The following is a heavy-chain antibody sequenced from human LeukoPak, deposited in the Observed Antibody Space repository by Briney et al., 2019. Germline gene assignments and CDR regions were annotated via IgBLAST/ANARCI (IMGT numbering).Heavy chain of an antibody. CDR3: ARDMGVGYCSDY. V-gene: IGHV3-20*04. Sequence: GGSLRLSCAASGFTFDDYGMSWVRQAPGKGREWVSGINWSGGRTGYADSVKGRFTISRDNAKNSLYLQMNSLRAEDTAVYYCARDMGVGYCSDYWGQGTLVTVSS. CDR2: INWSGGRT. CDR1: GFTFDDYG. J-gene: IGHJ4*02. D-gene: IGHD2-15*01.